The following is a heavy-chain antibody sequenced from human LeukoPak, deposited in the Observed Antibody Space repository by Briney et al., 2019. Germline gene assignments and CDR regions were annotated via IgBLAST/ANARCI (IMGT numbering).Heavy chain of an antibody. CDR2: LYPGDSDT. J-gene: IGHJ4*02. CDR3: ARRSPYTSGRYYFDY. CDR1: GYTFTSYW. V-gene: IGHV5-51*01. D-gene: IGHD6-19*01. Sequence: GESLMISCKGSGYTFTSYWIAWVRQMPGKGLEWMGILYPGDSDTRYSPSFQGQVTISADKSISTAYLQWSSLKASDTAMYYCARRSPYTSGRYYFDYWGQGSLVTVSS.